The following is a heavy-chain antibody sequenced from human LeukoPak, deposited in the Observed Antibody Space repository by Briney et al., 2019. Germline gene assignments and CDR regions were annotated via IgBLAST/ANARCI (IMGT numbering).Heavy chain of an antibody. CDR2: IRYDGSNK. J-gene: IGHJ3*02. V-gene: IGHV3-30*02. Sequence: PGGSLRLSCAASGFTFSSYGMHWVRQAPGKGLEWAAFIRYDGSNKYYADSVKGRFTISRDNSKNTLYLQMNSLRAEDTAVYYCAKIYGGYCSSTSCYSDAFDIWGQGTMVTVSS. CDR1: GFTFSSYG. D-gene: IGHD2-2*01. CDR3: AKIYGGYCSSTSCYSDAFDI.